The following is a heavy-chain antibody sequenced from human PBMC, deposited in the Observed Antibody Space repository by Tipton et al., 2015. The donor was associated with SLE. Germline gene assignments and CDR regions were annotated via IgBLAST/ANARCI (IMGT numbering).Heavy chain of an antibody. CDR2: MYNGGKS. D-gene: IGHD3-9*01. V-gene: IGHV4-31*03. CDR1: GGSVSRGYYY. CDR3: ARGVPGELRDFDWSLDAFNI. J-gene: IGHJ3*02. Sequence: TLSLTCSVSGGSVSRGYYYWTWIRQHPGRGLEWIGYMYNGGKSHYNPSLNSRVSISIDTSKNQFSLKLSSVTAADTAVYYCARGVPGELRDFDWSLDAFNIWGQGTEVTVSS.